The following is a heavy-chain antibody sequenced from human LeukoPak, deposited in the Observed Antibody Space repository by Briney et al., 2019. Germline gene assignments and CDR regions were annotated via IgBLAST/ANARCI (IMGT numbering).Heavy chain of an antibody. D-gene: IGHD2-2*01. CDR3: ARGGEGYCSSTSCYAFDY. V-gene: IGHV4-31*02. CDR2: IYYSGST. Sequence: PSQTLSLTWTVSGGSISSGGYYWSWIRQHPGKGLEWIGYIYYSGSTYYNPSLKSRVTISVDTSKNQFSLKLSSVTAADTAVYYCARGGEGYCSSTSCYAFDYWGQGTLVTVSS. CDR1: GGSISSGGYY. J-gene: IGHJ4*02.